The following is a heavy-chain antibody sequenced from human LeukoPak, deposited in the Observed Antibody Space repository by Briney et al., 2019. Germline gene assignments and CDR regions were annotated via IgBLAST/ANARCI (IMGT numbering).Heavy chain of an antibody. D-gene: IGHD2-2*02. Sequence: ASVKVSCKASGYTFTSYGISWVRQAPGQGLEWMGWISAYNGNTNYAQKLQGRVTMTTDTSTSTAYMELRSLRSDDTAVYYCARDKCSSTSCYMRWFDPWAREPWSPSPQ. CDR2: ISAYNGNT. CDR3: ARDKCSSTSCYMRWFDP. CDR1: GYTFTSYG. V-gene: IGHV1-18*01. J-gene: IGHJ5*02.